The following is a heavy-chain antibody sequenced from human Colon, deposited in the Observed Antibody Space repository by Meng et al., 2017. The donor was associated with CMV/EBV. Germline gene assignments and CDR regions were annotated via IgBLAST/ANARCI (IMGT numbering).Heavy chain of an antibody. D-gene: IGHD3-3*01. V-gene: IGHV3-30*02. J-gene: IGHJ4*02. CDR3: ARGLYDFWSGYYFDY. CDR2: IHYEGSYR. Sequence: GESLKISCAASGFAFRTYGMHWVRQAPGKGLEWLSFIHYEGSYRYYADSVKGRFTISRDNSKNTLYLEMSSLTVEDTAVYYCARGLYDFWSGYYFDYWGQGTLVTVSS. CDR1: GFAFRTYG.